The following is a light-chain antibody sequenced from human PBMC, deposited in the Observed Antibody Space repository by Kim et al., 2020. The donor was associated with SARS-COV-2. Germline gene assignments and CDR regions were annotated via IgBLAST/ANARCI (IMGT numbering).Light chain of an antibody. CDR2: GAS. CDR3: QQYVDSPFT. CDR1: QNIRDNS. J-gene: IGKJ5*01. V-gene: IGKV3-20*01. Sequence: EMVLTQSPGTVSLSPGEKVTLSCRASQNIRDNSLAWYQQRPGQAPRVLIYGASSRATGTPDRFSASGSGTDFTLTISRLQPEDFAVYYCQQYVDSPFTFDQGTRLEIK.